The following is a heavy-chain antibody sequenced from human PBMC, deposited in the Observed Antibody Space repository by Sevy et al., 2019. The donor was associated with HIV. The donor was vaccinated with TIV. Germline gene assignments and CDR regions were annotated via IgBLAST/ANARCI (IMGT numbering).Heavy chain of an antibody. D-gene: IGHD4-17*01. V-gene: IGHV4-61*01. Sequence: SETLSFTCTVSGGSVSGVMYYWSWIRQPPGKGLEWIGYASYTGYTNYNPSLKSRVSISVGTSKNQFSLKLTSVTAADTAVYYCARGGNDHGGMYLDYRGQGTLVTVSS. CDR1: GGSVSGVMYY. CDR2: ASYTGYT. CDR3: ARGGNDHGGMYLDY. J-gene: IGHJ4*02.